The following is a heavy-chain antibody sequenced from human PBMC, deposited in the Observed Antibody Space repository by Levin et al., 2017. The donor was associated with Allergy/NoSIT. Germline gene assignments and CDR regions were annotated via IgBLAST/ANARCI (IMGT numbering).Heavy chain of an antibody. CDR1: GFTFGEHA. CDR3: ARGNILLDYFEY. CDR2: ITWNGGAT. V-gene: IGHV3-20*04. D-gene: IGHD3-9*01. Sequence: GESLKISCAVSGFTFGEHAMSWVRQAPGKGLEWVSAITWNGGATNYADSVKGRFSISRDNAKNSLFLQMNSLRAEDTALYYCARGNILLDYFEYWGQGTLVSVSS. J-gene: IGHJ4*02.